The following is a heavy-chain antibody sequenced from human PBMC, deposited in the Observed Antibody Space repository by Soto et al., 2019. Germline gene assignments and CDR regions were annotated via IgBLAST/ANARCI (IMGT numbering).Heavy chain of an antibody. Sequence: SLRLSCAASGFTFDDYAMYWVRQGPGKGLEWVSGISWDSGRIGYADSVKGRFTISRDNAKTSLYLQMNSLRVEDTAIYYCAKAWGIDYWGQGTLVTVSS. J-gene: IGHJ4*02. CDR2: ISWDSGRI. CDR3: AKAWGIDY. V-gene: IGHV3-9*01. CDR1: GFTFDDYA. D-gene: IGHD7-27*01.